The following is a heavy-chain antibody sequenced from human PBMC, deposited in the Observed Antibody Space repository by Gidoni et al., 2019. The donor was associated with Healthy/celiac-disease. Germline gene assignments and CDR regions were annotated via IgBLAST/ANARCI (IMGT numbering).Heavy chain of an antibody. D-gene: IGHD3-10*02. V-gene: IGHV1-18*01. J-gene: IGHJ6*02. CDR3: ARVVFGEIALYGMDV. CDR1: GYTFTSYG. CDR2: ISAYNGNT. Sequence: QVQLVQSGAEVKKPGASVKVSCKASGYTFTSYGIRWVRQAPGPGLEWMGWISAYNGNTNYAQKLQGRVTMTTDTSTSTAYMELRSLRSDDTAVYYCARVVFGEIALYGMDVWGQGTTVTVSS.